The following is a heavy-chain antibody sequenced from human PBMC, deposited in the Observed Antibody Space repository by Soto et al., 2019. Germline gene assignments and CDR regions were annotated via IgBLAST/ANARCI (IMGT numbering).Heavy chain of an antibody. Sequence: GGSLRLSCTASGFTFGDYAMSWVRQAPGKGLEWVGFIRSKAYGGTTEYAASVKGRFTISRDDSKSIAYLQMNSLKTEDTAVYYCTRGNILDRNIVVVPAAMSSHYYYGMDVWGQGTTVTVSS. J-gene: IGHJ6*02. D-gene: IGHD2-2*01. V-gene: IGHV3-49*04. CDR2: IRSKAYGGTT. CDR1: GFTFGDYA. CDR3: TRGNILDRNIVVVPAAMSSHYYYGMDV.